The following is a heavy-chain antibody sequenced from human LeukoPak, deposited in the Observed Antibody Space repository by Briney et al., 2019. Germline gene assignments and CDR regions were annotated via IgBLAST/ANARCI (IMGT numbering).Heavy chain of an antibody. CDR1: GFSVSNNY. CDR2: ITGGGDKI. V-gene: IGHV3-23*01. J-gene: IGHJ4*02. Sequence: PGGSLRLSCAASGFSVSNNYMSWVRQAPGKGLEWVSAITGGGDKIFYADSVKGRFTISRDNSKNTLYLQMNTLRAEDRAVYYCAKENPVGGTNYFDYWGQGTLVTVAS. D-gene: IGHD1-26*01. CDR3: AKENPVGGTNYFDY.